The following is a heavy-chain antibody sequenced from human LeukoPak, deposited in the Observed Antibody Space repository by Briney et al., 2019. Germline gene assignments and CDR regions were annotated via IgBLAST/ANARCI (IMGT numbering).Heavy chain of an antibody. J-gene: IGHJ4*02. Sequence: GGSLRLPCAASGFTFSSYAMSWVRQAPGKGLEWVSAISGSGGSTYYADSVKGRFTISRDNSKNTLYLQMNSLRAEDTAVYYCAKMIVVVPAAFDYWGQGTLVTVSS. CDR3: AKMIVVVPAAFDY. D-gene: IGHD2-2*01. CDR2: ISGSGGST. CDR1: GFTFSSYA. V-gene: IGHV3-23*01.